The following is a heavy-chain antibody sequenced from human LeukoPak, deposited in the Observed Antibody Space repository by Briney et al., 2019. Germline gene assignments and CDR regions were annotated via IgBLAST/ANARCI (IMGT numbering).Heavy chain of an antibody. J-gene: IGHJ4*02. V-gene: IGHV3-13*01. D-gene: IGHD4-23*01. CDR1: GFTFSSYD. CDR3: ARVKDGGLGFDY. CDR2: IGTAGDT. Sequence: GGSLRLSCAASGFTFSSYDMHWVRQATGKGLEWVSAIGTAGDTYYAGSVKVRFTISRENAKNSLYLQMNRLRAGDTAVYYCARVKDGGLGFDYWGQGTLVTVSS.